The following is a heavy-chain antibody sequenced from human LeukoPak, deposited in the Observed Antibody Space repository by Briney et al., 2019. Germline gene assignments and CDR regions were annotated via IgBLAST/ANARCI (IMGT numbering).Heavy chain of an antibody. CDR2: MNPNSGNT. J-gene: IGHJ5*02. Sequence: GASVKVSCKASGYTFTSYDINWVRQATGQGLEWMGWMNPNSGNTGYAQKFQGRVTITRNTSISTAYMELSSLRSEDTAVYYCARVETRYYYGSGSYYLFDPWGQGTLVTVSS. CDR3: ARVETRYYYGSGSYYLFDP. CDR1: GYTFTSYD. D-gene: IGHD3-10*01. V-gene: IGHV1-8*03.